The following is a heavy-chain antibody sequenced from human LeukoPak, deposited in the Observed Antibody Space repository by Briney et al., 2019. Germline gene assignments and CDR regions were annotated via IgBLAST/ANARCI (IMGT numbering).Heavy chain of an antibody. CDR3: ARGERQWLENYYYYYMDV. CDR1: GGSISSYY. CDR2: IYYSGST. V-gene: IGHV4-59*01. Sequence: ASETLSLTCTVSGGSISSYYWSWIRQPPGKGLEWIGYIYYSGSTNYNPSLKSRVTISVDTSKNQFSLKLSSVTAADTAVYYCARGERQWLENYYYYYMDVWGKGTTVTISS. D-gene: IGHD6-19*01. J-gene: IGHJ6*03.